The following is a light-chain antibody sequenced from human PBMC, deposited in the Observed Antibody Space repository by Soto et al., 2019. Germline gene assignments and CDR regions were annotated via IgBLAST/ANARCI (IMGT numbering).Light chain of an antibody. J-gene: IGKJ4*01. CDR2: GAF. CDR1: QSVSSY. Sequence: EIVMTQSPGTLSLSPGERATLSCRASQSVSSYLAWYQQKPGQAPRLLIHGAFTRATGVPARFSGSGSGTEFTLTISSLQSEDSAVYYCQQYNDWPLTFGGGTKVDIK. V-gene: IGKV3-15*01. CDR3: QQYNDWPLT.